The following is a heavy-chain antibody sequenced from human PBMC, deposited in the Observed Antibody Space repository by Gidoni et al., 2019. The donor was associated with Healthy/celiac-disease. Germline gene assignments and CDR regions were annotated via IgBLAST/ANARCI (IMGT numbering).Heavy chain of an antibody. Sequence: QLQLQESGPGLVKPSETLSLTCTVSGGSISSSSYYWGWVRQPPGKGLEWIGSIYYSGSTYYNPSLKSRVTISVDTSKNQFSLKLSSVTAADTAVYYCARLFGGLIDYWGQGTLVTVSS. J-gene: IGHJ4*02. CDR2: IYYSGST. CDR1: GGSISSSSYY. V-gene: IGHV4-39*01. CDR3: ARLFGGLIDY. D-gene: IGHD3-10*01.